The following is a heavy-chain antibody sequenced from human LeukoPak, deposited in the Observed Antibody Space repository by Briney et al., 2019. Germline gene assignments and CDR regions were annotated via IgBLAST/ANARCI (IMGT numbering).Heavy chain of an antibody. V-gene: IGHV3-23*01. CDR1: GFTFSSYV. J-gene: IGHJ4*02. Sequence: GGSLRLSCAASGFTFSSYVMSWVRQAPGKGLEWVSAISGSGGSTYYADSVKRRFTISRDNSKNTLYLQMNSLRAEDTAVYYRAKGLYYFDYWGQGTLVTVSS. D-gene: IGHD2-21*02. CDR3: AKGLYYFDY. CDR2: ISGSGGST.